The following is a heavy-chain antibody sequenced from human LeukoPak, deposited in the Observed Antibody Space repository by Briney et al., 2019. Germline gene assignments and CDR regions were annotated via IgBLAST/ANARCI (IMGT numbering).Heavy chain of an antibody. CDR2: ISSSGSTI. CDR3: ARDLATYYYDSSGYSTGETVC. Sequence: PGGSLRLSCAASGLTFSDYYMSWIRQAPGKGLEWVSYISSSGSTIYYADSVKGRFTISRDNAKNSLYLQMNSLRAEDTAVYYCARDLATYYYDSSGYSTGETVCWGQGTLVTVSS. V-gene: IGHV3-11*04. J-gene: IGHJ4*02. D-gene: IGHD3-22*01. CDR1: GLTFSDYY.